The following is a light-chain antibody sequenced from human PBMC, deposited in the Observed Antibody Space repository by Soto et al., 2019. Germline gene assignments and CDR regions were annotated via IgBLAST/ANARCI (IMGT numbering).Light chain of an antibody. CDR2: EVT. CDR3: SSYTNFNTRACV. J-gene: IGLJ1*01. Sequence: QSALTQPASVSGSPGQSITISCTGTSGDIGSYNRVSWYQQHPGKAPKLIIYEVTDRPSGVSNRFSGSKSSNTASLTISGLQAEDEAEYYCSSYTNFNTRACVFGTGTKLTVL. V-gene: IGLV2-14*01. CDR1: SGDIGSYNR.